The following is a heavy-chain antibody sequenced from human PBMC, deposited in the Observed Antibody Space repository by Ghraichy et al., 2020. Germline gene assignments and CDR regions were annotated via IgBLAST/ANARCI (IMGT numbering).Heavy chain of an antibody. CDR3: AEGTCSGGSCNDYGDYGLDY. CDR2: ISYDGSNK. CDR1: GFTFSSYG. V-gene: IGHV3-30*18. Sequence: GGSLRLSCAASGFTFSSYGMHWVRQAPGKGLEWVAVISYDGSNKYYADSVKGRFTISRDNSKNTLYLQMNSLRAEDTAVYYCAEGTCSGGSCNDYGDYGLDYWGQGTLVTVSS. J-gene: IGHJ4*02. D-gene: IGHD2-15*01.